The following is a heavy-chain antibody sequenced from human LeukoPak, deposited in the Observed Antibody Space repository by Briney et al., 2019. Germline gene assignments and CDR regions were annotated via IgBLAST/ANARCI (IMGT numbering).Heavy chain of an antibody. CDR1: GGSISSGSYY. V-gene: IGHV4-61*02. D-gene: IGHD4-17*01. CDR2: IYTSGST. CDR3: ARGTVTYNWFDP. Sequence: SETLSLTCTVSGGSISSGSYYWSWIRQPAGKGLERIGRIYTSGSTNYNPSLKSRVTISVDTSKNQFSLKLSSVTAADTAVYYCARGTVTYNWFDPWGQGTLVTVSS. J-gene: IGHJ5*02.